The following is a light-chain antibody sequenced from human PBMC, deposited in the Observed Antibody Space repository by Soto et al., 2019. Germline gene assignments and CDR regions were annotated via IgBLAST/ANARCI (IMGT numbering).Light chain of an antibody. Sequence: QSVLTQPASGSGSPGQSITISCTGTSSDVGGYNYVSWYQHHPGKAPKLMIFDVSNRPSGVSNRFSGSKSGNTASLTISGLQPEDEADYYCSSYTTSNTRQIVFGTGTKVPVL. CDR1: SSDVGGYNY. CDR2: DVS. V-gene: IGLV2-14*03. CDR3: SSYTTSNTRQIV. J-gene: IGLJ1*01.